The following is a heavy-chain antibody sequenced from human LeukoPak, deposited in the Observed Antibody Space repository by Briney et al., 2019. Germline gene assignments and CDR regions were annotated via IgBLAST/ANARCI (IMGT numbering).Heavy chain of an antibody. Sequence: GSGPTLVNTTQTLTLTCTFSGFSLSTSGMCMSWIRQPPGKALEWLARIDWDDDKYYSTSPKTRLTISKDTSKNQVVLTMTNMDPVDTATYYCARTLSSSRSGFDYWGQGTLVTVS. V-gene: IGHV2-70*11. CDR1: GFSLSTSGMC. J-gene: IGHJ4*02. CDR3: ARTLSSSRSGFDY. D-gene: IGHD2-2*01. CDR2: IDWDDDK.